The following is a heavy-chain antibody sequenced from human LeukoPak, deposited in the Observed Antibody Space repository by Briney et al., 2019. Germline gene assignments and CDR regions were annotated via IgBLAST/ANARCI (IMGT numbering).Heavy chain of an antibody. J-gene: IGHJ4*02. V-gene: IGHV3-48*04. Sequence: GGSLRLSCAASGFTFSSQSINWVRQAPGKGLDWISYVSSGSSTIKYADSVKGRFTISRDNAKNSLYLQMNSLRVEDTAMYYCAMGDYFDYWGQGTLVTVSS. CDR3: AMGDYFDY. CDR1: GFTFSSQS. CDR2: VSSGSSTI.